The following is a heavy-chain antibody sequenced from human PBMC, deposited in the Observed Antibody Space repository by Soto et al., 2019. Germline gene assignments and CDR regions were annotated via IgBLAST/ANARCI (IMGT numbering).Heavy chain of an antibody. CDR3: AHLAGLAHTDDF. J-gene: IGHJ4*02. CDR1: GFTLSDYA. CDR2: ISSDGSNR. Sequence: PVGSLRLSCAASGFTLSDYALHWVRQAPGKGLEWVTVISSDGSNRYYADSVKGRFTISRDNSKNTLYLQMNSLRVEDTAIYICAHLAGLAHTDDFWGQGTPVTVSS. V-gene: IGHV3-30-3*01. D-gene: IGHD3-9*01.